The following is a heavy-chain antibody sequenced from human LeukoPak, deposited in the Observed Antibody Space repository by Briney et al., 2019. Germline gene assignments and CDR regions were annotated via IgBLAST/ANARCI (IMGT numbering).Heavy chain of an antibody. CDR2: ISWNSGSI. D-gene: IGHD1-1*01. V-gene: IGHV3-9*01. Sequence: PGGSLRLSCAASGFTFDDYAMHWVRQAPGKGLEWVSGISWNSGSIGYADSVKGRFTISRDNAKNSLYLQMNSLRAEDTALYYRAKDIDDSAGLTIDFDYWGQGTLVTVSS. CDR1: GFTFDDYA. CDR3: AKDIDDSAGLTIDFDY. J-gene: IGHJ4*02.